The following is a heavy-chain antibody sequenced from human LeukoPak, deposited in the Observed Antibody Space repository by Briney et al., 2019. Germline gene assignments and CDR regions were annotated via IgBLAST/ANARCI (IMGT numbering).Heavy chain of an antibody. CDR2: IYSGGST. J-gene: IGHJ4*02. D-gene: IGHD3-3*01. CDR1: GFTVSSNY. V-gene: IGHV3-53*01. Sequence: GGSLRLSCAASGFTVSSNYMSWVRQVPGKGLEWVSVIYSGGSTYYADSVKGRFTISRDNSKNTLYLQMNSLRAEDTAVYYCARVWSGYYYGYFDYWGQGTLVTVSS. CDR3: ARVWSGYYYGYFDY.